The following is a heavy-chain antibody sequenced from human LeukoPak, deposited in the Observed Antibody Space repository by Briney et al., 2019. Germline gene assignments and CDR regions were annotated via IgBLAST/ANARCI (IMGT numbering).Heavy chain of an antibody. CDR2: ISYNGINE. J-gene: IGHJ4*02. CDR3: AKDLIEMSRGLFDY. V-gene: IGHV3-30*18. CDR1: GFSFSDYN. Sequence: PGGSLRLSCAASGFSFSDYNMHWVRQAPGKGLEWMAVISYNGINEYYADSVKGRFTISRDNSKSTLLLQMNSLRAEDTAVYYCAKDLIEMSRGLFDYWGQGTLVTVSS. D-gene: IGHD5-24*01.